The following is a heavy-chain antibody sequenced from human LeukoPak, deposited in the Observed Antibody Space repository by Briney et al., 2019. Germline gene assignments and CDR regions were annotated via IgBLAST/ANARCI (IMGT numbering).Heavy chain of an antibody. CDR3: ARGMEVRSPPSRY. J-gene: IGHJ4*02. CDR2: INHGGST. V-gene: IGHV4-34*01. Sequence: PSETLSLTCAVYGGSFSGYYWSWIRQPPGKGLEWIVEINHGGSTNYSPSLKSRVTISLDTSKNQFSLKMTSVTAADTAVYYCARGMEVRSPPSRYWGQGTLVTVSS. D-gene: IGHD1-1*01. CDR1: GGSFSGYY.